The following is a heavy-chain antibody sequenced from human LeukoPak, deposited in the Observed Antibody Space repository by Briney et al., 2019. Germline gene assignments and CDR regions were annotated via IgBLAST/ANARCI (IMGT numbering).Heavy chain of an antibody. CDR1: GGAISSYY. D-gene: IGHD3-10*01. J-gene: IGHJ4*02. CDR3: ARGYYYGSGSPPLDY. CDR2: IYYSGST. V-gene: IGHV4-59*01. Sequence: TSETLSLTCTVSGGAISSYYWSWIRQPPGKGQEWIGYIYYSGSTNYNPSLKSRVTISVDTSKNQFSLKLSSVTAADTAVYYCARGYYYGSGSPPLDYWGQGTLVTVSS.